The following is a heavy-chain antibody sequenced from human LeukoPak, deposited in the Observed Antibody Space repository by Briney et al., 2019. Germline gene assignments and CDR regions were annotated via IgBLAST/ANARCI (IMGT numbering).Heavy chain of an antibody. V-gene: IGHV4-4*07. CDR1: GGSISSYY. CDR2: IYTSGST. J-gene: IGHJ5*02. Sequence: SETLSLTCTVSGGSISSYYWSWIRQPAREGLEWIGRIYTSGSTNYNPSLKSRVTMSVDTSKNQFSLKLSSVTAADTAVYYCARDVRYFDWLTNNWFDPWGQGTLVTVSS. CDR3: ARDVRYFDWLTNNWFDP. D-gene: IGHD3-9*01.